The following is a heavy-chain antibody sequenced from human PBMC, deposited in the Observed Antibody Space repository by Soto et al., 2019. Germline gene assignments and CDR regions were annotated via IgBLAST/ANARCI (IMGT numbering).Heavy chain of an antibody. CDR1: GGSIDSYY. Sequence: PSETLSLTCTIFGGSIDSYYWSWIRQAPGKGLEWIGHISDRRTTTYNPSLGSRVTISVDTSRNLFSLKLSSVTVADTAVYFCARDRWTSRANWFDPWGPGTLVTVSS. J-gene: IGHJ5*02. V-gene: IGHV4-59*12. D-gene: IGHD3-16*02. CDR2: ISDRRTT. CDR3: ARDRWTSRANWFDP.